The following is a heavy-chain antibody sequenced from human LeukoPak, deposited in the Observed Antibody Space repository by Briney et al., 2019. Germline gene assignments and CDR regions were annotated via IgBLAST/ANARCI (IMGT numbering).Heavy chain of an antibody. CDR2: IIPIFGTA. Sequence: ASVKVSCKASGGTFSSYAISWVRQAPGQGLEWMGGIIPIFGTANYAQKFQGRVTITADESTSTAYMELSSLRSEDTAVYYCATEIYPGAPDTAMVLPWYYYGMDVWGKGTTVTVSS. CDR3: ATEIYPGAPDTAMVLPWYYYGMDV. CDR1: GGTFSSYA. V-gene: IGHV1-69*13. J-gene: IGHJ6*04. D-gene: IGHD5-18*01.